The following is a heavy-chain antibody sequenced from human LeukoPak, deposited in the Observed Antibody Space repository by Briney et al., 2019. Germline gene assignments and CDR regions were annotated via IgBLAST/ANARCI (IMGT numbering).Heavy chain of an antibody. CDR1: GFTFSKDD. CDR2: IGVTGDT. Sequence: GGSLRLSCAASGFTFSKDDFHWVRQAPGKGLEWVAAIGVTGDTYYADSVKGRFTISRDNSKNTLYLQMNSLRAEDTAVYYCAKGFTKNWFDPWGQGTLVTVSS. J-gene: IGHJ5*02. D-gene: IGHD2-8*01. V-gene: IGHV3-13*01. CDR3: AKGFTKNWFDP.